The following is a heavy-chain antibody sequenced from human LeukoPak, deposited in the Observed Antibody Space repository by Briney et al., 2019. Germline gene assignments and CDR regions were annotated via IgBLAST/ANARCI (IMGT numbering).Heavy chain of an antibody. CDR1: GFTFSSYW. D-gene: IGHD2-2*01. J-gene: IGHJ4*02. Sequence: GGSLRLSCAASGFTFSSYWMHWVRQAPGKGLVWVSRINTDGSSTSYADSVKGRFTISRDNSKNTLYLQMNSLRAEDTAVYYCAKDRSRYCSSTSCYHFDYWGQGTLVTVSS. CDR2: INTDGSST. CDR3: AKDRSRYCSSTSCYHFDY. V-gene: IGHV3-74*01.